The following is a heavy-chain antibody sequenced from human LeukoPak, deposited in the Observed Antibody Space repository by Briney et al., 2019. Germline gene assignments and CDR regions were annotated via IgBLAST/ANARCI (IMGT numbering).Heavy chain of an antibody. CDR2: IYNSGST. Sequence: SETLSLTCTVSGVSISSYHWTWIRQPPGEGLEWIGHIYNSGSTNYNPSLRGRVTISLDTSKNQVSLKLSSVTAADTAMYYCARDHSGDFRTLGYYYGMDVWGQGTTVTVSS. CDR3: ARDHSGDFRTLGYYYGMDV. D-gene: IGHD2-21*02. V-gene: IGHV4-59*01. J-gene: IGHJ6*02. CDR1: GVSISSYH.